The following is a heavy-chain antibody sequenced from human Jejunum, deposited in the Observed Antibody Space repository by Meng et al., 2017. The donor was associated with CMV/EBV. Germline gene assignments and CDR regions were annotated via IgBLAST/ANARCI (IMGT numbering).Heavy chain of an antibody. J-gene: IGHJ4*02. CDR3: ARDASGYPLDH. V-gene: IGHV3-7*01. CDR2: IKGDGSES. CDR1: GFIFSGRW. D-gene: IGHD3-22*01. Sequence: AAFGFIFSGRWMAWVRRAPGKGLEWVANIKGDGSESWYVDSLKGRFVISRDNAKNSLYLQMNSLRVEDTAVYYCARDASGYPLDHWGQGTLVTVSS.